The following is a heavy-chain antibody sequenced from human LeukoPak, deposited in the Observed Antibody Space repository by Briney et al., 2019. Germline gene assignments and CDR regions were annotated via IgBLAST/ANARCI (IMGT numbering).Heavy chain of an antibody. CDR3: GRLAHNAWYAIDF. Sequence: GGSLRLSCVASDFTFDFYWMTWVRQAPGRGLEWLANILPDGSQKYYVDSVKGRFTISRDNPKNSLYLQINNLRAEDTAVYYCGRLAHNAWYAIDFWGQGTLVTVSS. V-gene: IGHV3-7*01. CDR1: DFTFDFYW. J-gene: IGHJ4*02. D-gene: IGHD2-2*01. CDR2: ILPDGSQK.